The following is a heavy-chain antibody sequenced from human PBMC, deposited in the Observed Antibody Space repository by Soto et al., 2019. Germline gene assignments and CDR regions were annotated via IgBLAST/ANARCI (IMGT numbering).Heavy chain of an antibody. Sequence: QVQLVESGGGVVQPGRSLRLSCAASGFIFNRYAMHWVRQAPGKGLEWVAGILYDGSKKYYADSVKGRFIIPRDNSKNMVYLEMSSLRVEDTAVYYCVREDPGAFDHWGQGTLVTVSS. CDR3: VREDPGAFDH. D-gene: IGHD7-27*01. V-gene: IGHV3-30-3*01. CDR2: ILYDGSKK. J-gene: IGHJ4*02. CDR1: GFIFNRYA.